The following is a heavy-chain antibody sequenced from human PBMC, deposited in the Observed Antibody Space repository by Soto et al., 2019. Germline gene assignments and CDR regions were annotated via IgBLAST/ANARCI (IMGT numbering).Heavy chain of an antibody. V-gene: IGHV5-10-1*01. CDR2: IDPSDSYK. D-gene: IGHD3-16*02. CDR3: SSAYDYVWGSYRPLPFDI. Sequence: HGESLKISCKGSAYRFTRHWTSWVRQMPGKGLVWMGRIDPSDSYKNYSPSFQGHVTISAEKSISTVYLQWRSLKASDTAMYYCSSAYDYVWGSYRPLPFDIWAQGTIVTVPS. CDR1: AYRFTRHW. J-gene: IGHJ3*02.